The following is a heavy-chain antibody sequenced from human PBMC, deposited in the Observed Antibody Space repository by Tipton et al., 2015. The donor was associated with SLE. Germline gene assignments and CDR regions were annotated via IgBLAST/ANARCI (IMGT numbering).Heavy chain of an antibody. Sequence: GSLRLSCAASGFTFSSYGMHWVRQAPGKGLEWVAFIRYDGSNKYYADSVKGRFTISRDNSKNTLYLQMNSLRAEDTAVYYCAKEDSSSDAFDIWGQGTMVTVSS. J-gene: IGHJ3*02. CDR2: IRYDGSNK. CDR3: AKEDSSSDAFDI. CDR1: GFTFSSYG. D-gene: IGHD3-22*01. V-gene: IGHV3-30*02.